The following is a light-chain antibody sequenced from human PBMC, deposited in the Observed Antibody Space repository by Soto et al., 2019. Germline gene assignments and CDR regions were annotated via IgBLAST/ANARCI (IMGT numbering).Light chain of an antibody. J-gene: IGKJ1*01. V-gene: IGKV3-20*01. CDR3: QHYGSSSWT. CDR2: YTS. Sequence: VMTQSPLSLPVTPVEPATLSCRASQYVGTRLAWYQHKPGQAPRLLIYYTSNRATGIPARLSGSGSGTDFTLTISRLEPDDFAVYYCQHYGSSSWTFGQGTKVDIK. CDR1: QYVGTR.